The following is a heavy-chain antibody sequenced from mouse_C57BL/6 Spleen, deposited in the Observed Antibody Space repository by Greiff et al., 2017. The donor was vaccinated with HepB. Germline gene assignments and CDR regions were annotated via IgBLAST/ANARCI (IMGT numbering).Heavy chain of an antibody. CDR3: TTGQLRLRRFAY. V-gene: IGHV14-4*01. D-gene: IGHD3-2*02. CDR2: IDPENGDT. CDR1: GFNIKDDY. Sequence: VQLQQSGAELVRPGASVKLSCTASGFNIKDDYMHWVKQRPEQGLEWIGWIDPENGDTEYASKFQGKATITADTSSNTAYLQLSSLTSEDTAVYYCTTGQLRLRRFAYWGQGTLVTVSA. J-gene: IGHJ3*01.